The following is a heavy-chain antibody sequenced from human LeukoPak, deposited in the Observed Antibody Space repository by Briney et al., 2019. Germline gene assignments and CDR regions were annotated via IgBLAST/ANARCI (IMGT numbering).Heavy chain of an antibody. V-gene: IGHV1-2*02. Sequence: GASVKVSCKASGYTFTGNYIHWVRQAPGQGLEWVGWINPNNGGTYYGQKFQGRVTMTRDTSIRAAYMDLSSLISEDTAVYYCAREGINRVRGVPFDIWGQGTTVTVSS. CDR3: AREGINRVRGVPFDI. D-gene: IGHD3-10*01. CDR1: GYTFTGNY. J-gene: IGHJ3*02. CDR2: INPNNGGT.